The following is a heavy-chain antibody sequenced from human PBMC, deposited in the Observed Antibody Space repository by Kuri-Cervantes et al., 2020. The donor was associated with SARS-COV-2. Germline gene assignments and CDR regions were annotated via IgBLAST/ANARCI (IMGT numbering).Heavy chain of an antibody. CDR1: GFTFGSYA. Sequence: GESLKISCAASGFTFGSYAMSWVRQAPGKGLEWVSYISSSSSAIYYPDSVKGRFTMSRDNAKNSLYLQMNSLRAEDTAVYYCATAVREPFGGYWGQGTLVTVSS. D-gene: IGHD3-16*01. CDR2: ISSSSSAI. J-gene: IGHJ4*02. V-gene: IGHV3-48*01. CDR3: ATAVREPFGGY.